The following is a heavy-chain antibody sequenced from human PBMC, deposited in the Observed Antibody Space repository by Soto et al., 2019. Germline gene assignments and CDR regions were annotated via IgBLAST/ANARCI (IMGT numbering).Heavy chain of an antibody. CDR1: GFSLTTSGVG. Sequence: QITLNESGPTVVRPTETLTLTCRFSGFSLTTSGVGVGWIRQSPGKAPEWLALIYWDDDKRYSASLKSRLTIHKDTSKNQVVLTVSDLEPTDTATYYCAHRVLRTVFGLVTTTAIYFDFWGQGTPVAVSS. CDR3: AHRVLRTVFGLVTTTAIYFDF. J-gene: IGHJ4*02. CDR2: IYWDDDK. V-gene: IGHV2-5*02. D-gene: IGHD3-3*01.